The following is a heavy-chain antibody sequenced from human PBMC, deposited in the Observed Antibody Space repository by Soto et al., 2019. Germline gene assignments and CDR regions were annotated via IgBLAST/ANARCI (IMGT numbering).Heavy chain of an antibody. CDR1: GGTFSSYA. V-gene: IGHV1-69*01. J-gene: IGHJ6*02. Sequence: QVQLVQSGAEVKKPGSSVKVSCKASGGTFSSYAISWVRQAPGQGLEWMGGIIPIFGTANYAQQFQGRVTITADESTSTAYMELSSLRSEYTAVYYCASGIHYYDSSGYSLYYYYGMDVWGQGTTVTVSS. CDR2: IIPIFGTA. CDR3: ASGIHYYDSSGYSLYYYYGMDV. D-gene: IGHD3-22*01.